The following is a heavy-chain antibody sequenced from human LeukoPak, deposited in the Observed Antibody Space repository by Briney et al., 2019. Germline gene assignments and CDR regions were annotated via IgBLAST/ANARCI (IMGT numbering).Heavy chain of an antibody. Sequence: GGSLRLSCAASGFTFSNYAMSWVRQAPGKGLGWVSAITGSGSGIYYADSMKSRFTISRDNSKNTLYLQINSLRAEDTAVYYCAKWGDYDVLTGYYVSDYWGQGTLVTVSS. J-gene: IGHJ4*02. D-gene: IGHD3-9*01. CDR2: ITGSGSGI. CDR3: AKWGDYDVLTGYYVSDY. V-gene: IGHV3-23*01. CDR1: GFTFSNYA.